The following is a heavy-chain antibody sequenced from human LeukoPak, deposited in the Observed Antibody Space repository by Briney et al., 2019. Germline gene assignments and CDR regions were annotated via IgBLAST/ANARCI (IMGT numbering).Heavy chain of an antibody. CDR2: ISSSSSTI. CDR3: TREVPYSYDSNGHDY. Sequence: GGSLRLSCAASGFTFSSYWMSWVRQAPGKGLEWVSYISSSSSTIYYADSVKGRFTISRDNAKNSLYLQMSSLRAEDTAVYYCTREVPYSYDSNGHDYWGQGTLVTVSS. CDR1: GFTFSSYW. D-gene: IGHD3-22*01. V-gene: IGHV3-48*04. J-gene: IGHJ4*02.